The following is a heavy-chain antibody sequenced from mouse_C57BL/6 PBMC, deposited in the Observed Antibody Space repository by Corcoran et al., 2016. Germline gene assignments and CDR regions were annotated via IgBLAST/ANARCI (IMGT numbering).Heavy chain of an antibody. D-gene: IGHD2-2*01. CDR3: ASLDGYPFAY. J-gene: IGHJ3*01. CDR1: GYTFTDYY. CDR2: INPNNGGT. Sequence: EVPLQQSGPELVKPGASVKISCKASGYTFTDYYMNWVKQSHGKSLEWIGDINPNNGGTSYNQKFKGKATLTVDKSSSTAYMELRSLTSEDSAVYYCASLDGYPFAYWGQGTLVTVSA. V-gene: IGHV1-26*01.